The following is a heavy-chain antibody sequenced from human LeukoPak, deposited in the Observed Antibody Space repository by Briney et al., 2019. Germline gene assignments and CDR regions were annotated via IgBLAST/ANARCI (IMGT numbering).Heavy chain of an antibody. CDR1: GGSISSCY. D-gene: IGHD3-10*01. V-gene: IGHV4-59*01. J-gene: IGHJ4*02. Sequence: SETLSLTCTVSGGSISSCYWSWIRQPPGKGLEWIGYIYYSGSTNYNPSLKSRVTISVDTSKNQFSLKLSSVTAADTAVYYCARETRITMVRGDIYFDYWGQGTLVTVSS. CDR2: IYYSGST. CDR3: ARETRITMVRGDIYFDY.